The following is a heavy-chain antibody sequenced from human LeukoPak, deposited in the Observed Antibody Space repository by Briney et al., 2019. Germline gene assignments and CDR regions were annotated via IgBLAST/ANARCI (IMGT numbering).Heavy chain of an antibody. Sequence: PGGSLGLSCAASGFTFSNYWMHWVRQAPGKGLEWVSVISGSGGSTYYADSVKGRFSISRDNSRNTLYLQMNSLRAEDTAIYYCAKDRTPWTTLRRSEPIDALDMWGQGTMVTISS. J-gene: IGHJ3*02. D-gene: IGHD3/OR15-3a*01. CDR2: ISGSGGST. CDR1: GFTFSNYW. V-gene: IGHV3-23*01. CDR3: AKDRTPWTTLRRSEPIDALDM.